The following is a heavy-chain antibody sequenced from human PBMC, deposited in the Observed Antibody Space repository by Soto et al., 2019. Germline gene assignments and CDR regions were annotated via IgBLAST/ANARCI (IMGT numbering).Heavy chain of an antibody. Sequence: SCGASGFTFSSYWMSWGRQAPVKGLEWVANIKQDGSEKYYLDSVKGRFTISRDNAKNSLYLQMNSLRAEDTAVYYCARERPTYYFDYWGQGTLVTVSS. V-gene: IGHV3-7*03. J-gene: IGHJ4*02. CDR1: GFTFSSYW. CDR2: IKQDGSEK. CDR3: ARERPTYYFDY.